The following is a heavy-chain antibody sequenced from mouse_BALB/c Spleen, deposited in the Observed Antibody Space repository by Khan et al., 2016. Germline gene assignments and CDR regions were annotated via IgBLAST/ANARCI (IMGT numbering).Heavy chain of an antibody. CDR1: GYNIKDTY. J-gene: IGHJ1*01. V-gene: IGHV14-3*02. CDR3: AREYSKYGYCYFDV. Sequence: VQLKQSGAELVKPGASVKLSCTASGYNIKDTYLHWVKQRPEQGLEGIGRIDPANGNTNYDPKFQGKATVTADTSTNKAYLQLSGLTTEDTAVYYCAREYSKYGYCYFDVGGAGTAVTVSA. D-gene: IGHD2-5*01. CDR2: IDPANGNT.